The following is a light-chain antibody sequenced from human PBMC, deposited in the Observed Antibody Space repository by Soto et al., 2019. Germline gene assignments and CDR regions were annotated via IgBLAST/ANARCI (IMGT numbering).Light chain of an antibody. CDR1: QSVSSN. CDR3: QQYKNWPLT. CDR2: GAS. J-gene: IGKJ1*01. V-gene: IGKV3-15*01. Sequence: EIVMTQSPVTLSVSPGETGTLSCRASQSVSSNLAWYQQKPGQVPRLLIYGASTRATGVPARFSGSGSGTDFTLTITSLQSEDFEVYYCQQYKNWPLTFGLGTKVEIK.